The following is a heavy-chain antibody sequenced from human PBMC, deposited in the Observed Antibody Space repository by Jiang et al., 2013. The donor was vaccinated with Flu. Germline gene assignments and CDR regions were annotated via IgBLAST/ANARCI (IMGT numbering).Heavy chain of an antibody. J-gene: IGHJ6*02. CDR2: ISVYNGNT. V-gene: IGHV1-18*01. Sequence: SGAEVKKPGASVKVSCKASGYTFTDFGISWVRQAPGQGLEWMGWISVYNGNTSYAQKFQDRVSMTSDTPTRTAYMELRSLKSDDAALYYCARVRDYGDYGVYYFAMDVWGQGTTVTV. CDR1: GYTFTDFG. D-gene: IGHD4-17*01. CDR3: ARVRDYGDYGVYYFAMDV.